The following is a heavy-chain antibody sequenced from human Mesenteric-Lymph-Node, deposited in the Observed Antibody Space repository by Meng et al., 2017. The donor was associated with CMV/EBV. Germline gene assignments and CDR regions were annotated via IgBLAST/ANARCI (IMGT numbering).Heavy chain of an antibody. CDR3: AHSSGIAAAGPFYFDY. CDR1: GFSLSTSGVG. J-gene: IGHJ4*02. V-gene: IGHV2-5*02. CDR2: IYWDDDK. Sequence: QITLKASAPTLVKPTQTLTLTCTFSGFSLSTSGVGVGWISQPPGKALEWLALIYWDDDKRYSPSLKSRLTITKDTSKNQVLLTMNNMDPVDTATYYCAHSSGIAAAGPFYFDYWGQGTLVTVSS. D-gene: IGHD6-13*01.